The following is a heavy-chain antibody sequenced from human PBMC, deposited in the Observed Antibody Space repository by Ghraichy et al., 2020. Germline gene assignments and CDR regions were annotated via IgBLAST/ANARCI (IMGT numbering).Heavy chain of an antibody. J-gene: IGHJ4*02. CDR3: AIVYKTDLDY. V-gene: IGHV3-23*01. CDR2: ISYRGGET. Sequence: GGSLRLSCAGSGFTIRSYSMSWVRQAPGKGLEWVSAISYRGGETFYADSVKGRFTISRDTSKNTLSLQKDSLRAEDTAVYFCAIVYKTDLDYWGQGTLVTVSS. D-gene: IGHD1-1*01. CDR1: GFTIRSYS.